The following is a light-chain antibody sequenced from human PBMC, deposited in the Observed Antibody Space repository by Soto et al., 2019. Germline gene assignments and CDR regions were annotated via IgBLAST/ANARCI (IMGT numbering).Light chain of an antibody. V-gene: IGLV1-40*01. CDR3: QSYDSSLSGSNV. Sequence: QTVVTQPPSVSGAPGQRVTISCTGSSSNIGAGYDVHWYQQLPGTAPKLLIYGNSNRPSGVPDRFSGSKSGTSASLAITGLQAADEAYYYCQSYDSSLSGSNVFGPGTKLTVL. CDR1: SSNIGAGYD. J-gene: IGLJ1*01. CDR2: GNS.